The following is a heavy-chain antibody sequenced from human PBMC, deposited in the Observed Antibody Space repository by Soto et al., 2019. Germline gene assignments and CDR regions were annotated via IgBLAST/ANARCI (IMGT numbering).Heavy chain of an antibody. J-gene: IGHJ4*02. CDR3: VREADTAMGKNCFDY. D-gene: IGHD5-18*01. CDR2: SNHSGST. Sequence: GKGLKLIRESNHSGSTNYNPSLKSRVTISVDTSKNQFSLKLNSVTAADTAVYYCVREADTAMGKNCFDYWGQRNRVSVSS. V-gene: IGHV4-34*01.